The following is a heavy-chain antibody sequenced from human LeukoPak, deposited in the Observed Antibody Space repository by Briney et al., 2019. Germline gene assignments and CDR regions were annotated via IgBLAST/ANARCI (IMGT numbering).Heavy chain of an antibody. CDR1: GGSFSGYY. Sequence: SETLSLTCAVYGGSFSGYYWSWIRQPPGKGLEWIGEINHSGSTNYNPSLKSRVTISVDTSKNQFSLKLSSVTAADTAVYYCARHPFLLYYYDSSSYYKEGNDAFDIWGQGTMVTVSS. J-gene: IGHJ3*02. D-gene: IGHD3-22*01. CDR2: INHSGST. CDR3: ARHPFLLYYYDSSSYYKEGNDAFDI. V-gene: IGHV4-34*01.